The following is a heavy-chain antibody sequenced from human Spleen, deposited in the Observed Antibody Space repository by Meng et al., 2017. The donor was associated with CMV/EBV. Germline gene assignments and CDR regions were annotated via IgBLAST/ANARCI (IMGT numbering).Heavy chain of an antibody. D-gene: IGHD6-25*01. Sequence: QVQLPQSGPGLVKPSQXLPLTCAISGDSVSSNSAAWNWIRQSPSRGLEWLGRTYYRSKWYNDYAVSVKSRITINPDTSKSQFSLQLNSVTPEDTAVYYCAREGIASEQAGWFDPWGQGTLVTVSS. CDR2: TYYRSKWYN. CDR3: AREGIASEQAGWFDP. CDR1: GDSVSSNSAA. V-gene: IGHV6-1*01. J-gene: IGHJ5*02.